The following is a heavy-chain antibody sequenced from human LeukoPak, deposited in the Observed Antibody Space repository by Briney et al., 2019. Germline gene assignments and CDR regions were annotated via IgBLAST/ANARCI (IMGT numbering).Heavy chain of an antibody. V-gene: IGHV3-48*03. Sequence: QTGGSLRLSCAASGFTFSSYEMNWVRQAPGKGVEWLSYISGSGGSIYDADSVRGRLIISRDNAKGPVYLQMHSLRVEDTAVYYCARILRASSGNDWGFDYWGQGTLVAVSS. CDR1: GFTFSSYE. J-gene: IGHJ4*02. CDR3: ARILRASSGNDWGFDY. CDR2: ISGSGGSI. D-gene: IGHD5-12*01.